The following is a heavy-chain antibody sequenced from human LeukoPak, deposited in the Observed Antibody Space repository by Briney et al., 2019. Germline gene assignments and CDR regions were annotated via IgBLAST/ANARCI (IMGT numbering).Heavy chain of an antibody. CDR1: GYTFRNYA. CDR2: INTNTGKP. Sequence: ASVKVSCKASGYTFRNYAINWVRQAPGQGLEWRGWINTNTGKPTYAQGSTGRFVFSLDASVSTVYLQIRSLKVEDTAIYYCARESQSDYWDQGTLITVSP. J-gene: IGHJ4*02. D-gene: IGHD4-11*01. V-gene: IGHV7-4-1*02. CDR3: ARESQSDY.